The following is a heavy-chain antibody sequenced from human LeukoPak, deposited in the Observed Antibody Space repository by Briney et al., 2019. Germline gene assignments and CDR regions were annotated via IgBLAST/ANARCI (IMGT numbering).Heavy chain of an antibody. J-gene: IGHJ4*02. CDR3: VRDPQLTGDAQPFDY. CDR2: IIPILGIA. CDR1: GGTFSSYA. Sequence: SVKVSCKASGGTFSSYAISWVRQAPGQGLEWMGRIIPILGIANYAQKFQGRVTITADKSTSTAYMELSSLRSEDTAVYYCVRDPQLTGDAQPFDYWGQGTLVTVSS. D-gene: IGHD7-27*01. V-gene: IGHV1-69*04.